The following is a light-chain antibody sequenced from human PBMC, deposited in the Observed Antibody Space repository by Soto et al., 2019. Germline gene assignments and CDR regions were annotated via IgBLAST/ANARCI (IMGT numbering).Light chain of an antibody. CDR1: QSISSN. CDR2: GAS. V-gene: IGKV3-15*01. CDR3: QQYNNWPFT. Sequence: EIVMTQSPATLSVSPGERDTISCRASQSISSNLAWYQQKPGQAARLLIYGASTRATGIPATFSGSGSGREFTLTISSLQSEEFAVYYCQQYNNWPFTFGPGTKVVIK. J-gene: IGKJ3*01.